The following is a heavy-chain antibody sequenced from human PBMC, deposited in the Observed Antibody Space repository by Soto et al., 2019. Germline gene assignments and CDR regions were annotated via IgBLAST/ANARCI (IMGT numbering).Heavy chain of an antibody. V-gene: IGHV3-23*01. CDR3: AKERWGNTVTTFLSLDY. CDR1: GFTFSNYA. D-gene: IGHD4-17*01. CDR2: ISGSGGST. Sequence: GGSLRLSCAASGFTFSNYAMNWVRQAPGKGLEWVSVISGSGGSTYYADSVKGRFTISRDNSKNTLYLQMNSLRAEDTAIYYCAKERWGNTVTTFLSLDYWGQGILVTVSS. J-gene: IGHJ4*02.